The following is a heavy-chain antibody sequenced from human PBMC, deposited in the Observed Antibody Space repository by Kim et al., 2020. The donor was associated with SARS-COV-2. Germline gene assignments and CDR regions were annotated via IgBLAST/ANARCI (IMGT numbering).Heavy chain of an antibody. D-gene: IGHD2-21*02. V-gene: IGHV1-69*13. J-gene: IGHJ4*02. CDR2: IIPIFGTA. Sequence: SVKVSCKASGGTFSSYAISWVRQAPGQGLEWMGGIIPIFGTANYAQKFQGRVTITADESTSTAYMELSSLRSEDTAVYYCAREVEYCGGDCYSFDYWGQGTLVTVSS. CDR1: GGTFSSYA. CDR3: AREVEYCGGDCYSFDY.